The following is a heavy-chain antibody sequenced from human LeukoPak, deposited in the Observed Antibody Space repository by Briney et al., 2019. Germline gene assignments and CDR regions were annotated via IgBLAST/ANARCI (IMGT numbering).Heavy chain of an antibody. D-gene: IGHD3-16*01. V-gene: IGHV4-30-2*01. CDR2: IYHSGST. Sequence: PSETLSLTCAVSGGSISSGGYSWSWIRPPPGKGLEWIGYIYHSGSTYYNPSLKSRVTISVDRSKNQFSLKLSSVTAADTAVYFCARDGAPGGSAYFDYWGQGTLVTVSS. CDR3: ARDGAPGGSAYFDY. J-gene: IGHJ4*02. CDR1: GGSISSGGYS.